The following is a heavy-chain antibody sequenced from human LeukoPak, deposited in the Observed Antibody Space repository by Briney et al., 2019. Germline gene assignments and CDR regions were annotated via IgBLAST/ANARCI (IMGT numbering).Heavy chain of an antibody. J-gene: IGHJ5*02. CDR1: GFTFSPYG. V-gene: IGHV3-48*01. Sequence: GGSLRLSCAASGFTFSPYGMNWVRRAPGKGLEWVSYISEDTSIIHYADSVKGRFTISRDNAKNSLYLQMSSLRVVDTAVYYCATTGVRRDNWFDPWGQGTVVTVSS. D-gene: IGHD3-10*01. CDR2: ISEDTSII. CDR3: ATTGVRRDNWFDP.